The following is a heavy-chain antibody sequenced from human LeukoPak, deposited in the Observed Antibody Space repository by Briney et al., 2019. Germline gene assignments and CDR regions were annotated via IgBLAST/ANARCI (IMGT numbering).Heavy chain of an antibody. D-gene: IGHD6-13*01. CDR2: IKGDEMTT. Sequence: GGSLRLSCAASGFTFTTYWMHWVRQAPGKGLEWVSRIKGDEMTTNYADSVKGRFTISRDNSKNTLYLQMNSLRAEDTAVYYCARGGYRGAFDIWGQGTMVTVSS. J-gene: IGHJ3*02. V-gene: IGHV3-74*01. CDR3: ARGGYRGAFDI. CDR1: GFTFTTYW.